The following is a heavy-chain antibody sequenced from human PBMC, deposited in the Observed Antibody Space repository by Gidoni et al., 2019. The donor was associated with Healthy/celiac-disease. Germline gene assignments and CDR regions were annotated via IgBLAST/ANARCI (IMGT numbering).Heavy chain of an antibody. Sequence: EVQLVESGGGLIQPGGSLRLSCAASGFTVSSNYISLVRQAPGKGLEWGSVSYSGGSTYYADSVNGRFTISRDNSKNTLYLQMNSLRAEDTAVYYCARGGPGIAAAGLYDAFDIWGQGTMVTVSS. J-gene: IGHJ3*02. CDR2: SYSGGST. D-gene: IGHD6-13*01. CDR1: GFTVSSNY. CDR3: ARGGPGIAAAGLYDAFDI. V-gene: IGHV3-53*01.